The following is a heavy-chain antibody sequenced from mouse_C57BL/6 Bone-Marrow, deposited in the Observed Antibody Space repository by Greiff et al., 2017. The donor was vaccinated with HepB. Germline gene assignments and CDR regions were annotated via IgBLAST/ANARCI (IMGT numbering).Heavy chain of an antibody. CDR2: INPSTGGT. D-gene: IGHD2-3*01. CDR1: GYSFTGYY. Sequence: DVKLVESGPELVKPGASVKISCKASGYSFTGYYMNWVKQSPEKSLEWIGEINPSTGGTTYNQKFKAKATLTVDKSSSTAYMQLKSLTSEDSAVYYCVYDGYYVFDYWGQGTTLTVSS. J-gene: IGHJ2*01. CDR3: VYDGYYVFDY. V-gene: IGHV1-42*01.